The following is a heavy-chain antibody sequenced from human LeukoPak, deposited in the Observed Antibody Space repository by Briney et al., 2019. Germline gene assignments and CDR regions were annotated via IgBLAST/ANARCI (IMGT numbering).Heavy chain of an antibody. D-gene: IGHD3-9*01. J-gene: IGHJ4*02. CDR2: ISYDGGNK. CDR3: ARGLYAKGLRYFDWLTYYFDY. CDR1: GFTFSSYA. Sequence: GGSLRLSCAASGFTFSSYAMYWVRQAPGKGLEWVAVISYDGGNKYYADSVKGRFTISRDNSKNTLYLQMNSLRAEDTAVYYCARGLYAKGLRYFDWLTYYFDYWGQGTLVTVSS. V-gene: IGHV3-30-3*01.